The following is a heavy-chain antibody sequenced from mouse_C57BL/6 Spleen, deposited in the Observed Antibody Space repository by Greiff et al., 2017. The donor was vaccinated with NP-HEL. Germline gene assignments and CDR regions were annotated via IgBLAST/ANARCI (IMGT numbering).Heavy chain of an antibody. Sequence: VQLQQPGAELVMPGASVKLSCKASGYTFTSYWMHWVKQRPGQGLEWIGEIDPSDSYTNYNQKFKGKSTLTVDKSSSTAYMQLSSLTSEDSAVYYCARGLLGQGYAMDYWGQGTSVTVSS. CDR3: ARGLLGQGYAMDY. J-gene: IGHJ4*01. CDR2: IDPSDSYT. D-gene: IGHD2-3*01. CDR1: GYTFTSYW. V-gene: IGHV1-69*01.